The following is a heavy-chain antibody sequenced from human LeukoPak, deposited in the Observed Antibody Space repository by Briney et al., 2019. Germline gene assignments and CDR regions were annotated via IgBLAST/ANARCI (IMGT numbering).Heavy chain of an antibody. J-gene: IGHJ4*02. V-gene: IGHV4-59*01. CDR1: GGSISSYY. CDR3: ARGDRYDSSGYS. Sequence: SETLSLTCTVSGGSISSYYWSWIRQPPGKGLEWVGDIYYSASTNYNPPLKSRVTISVDTSKNQFSLKLSSVTAADTAVYYCARGDRYDSSGYSWGQGTLVTVSS. CDR2: IYYSAST. D-gene: IGHD3-22*01.